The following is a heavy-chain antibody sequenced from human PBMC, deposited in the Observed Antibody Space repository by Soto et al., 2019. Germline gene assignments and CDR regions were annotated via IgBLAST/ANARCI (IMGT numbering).Heavy chain of an antibody. J-gene: IGHJ3*02. CDR2: VSSDGSSK. CDR3: AKVGYCSGGSCYSDDAFDI. V-gene: IGHV3-30*18. Sequence: ESGGGVVQSGRSLRLSCTASGFIFSTYGMHWVRQAPGTGLEWVALVSSDGSSKFYADSMKGRFTISRDNSKNTLYLQMNSLRTEDTAVYYRAKVGYCSGGSCYSDDAFDIWGHGTVVTVSS. CDR1: GFIFSTYG. D-gene: IGHD2-15*01.